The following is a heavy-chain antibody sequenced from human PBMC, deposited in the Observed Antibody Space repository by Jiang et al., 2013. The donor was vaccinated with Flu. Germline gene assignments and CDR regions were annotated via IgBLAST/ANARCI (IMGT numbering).Heavy chain of an antibody. CDR2: IIPIFGTA. J-gene: IGHJ6*02. D-gene: IGHD1-26*01. CDR1: GGTFSSYA. CDR3: ARSVSGSYISFYYGMDV. Sequence: SGAEVKKPGSSVKVSCKASGGTFSSYAISWVRQAPGQGLEWMGGIIPIFGTANYAQKFQGRVTITADKSTSTAYMELSSLRSEDTAVYYCARSVSGSYISFYYGMDVWGQGTTVTVSS. V-gene: IGHV1-69*06.